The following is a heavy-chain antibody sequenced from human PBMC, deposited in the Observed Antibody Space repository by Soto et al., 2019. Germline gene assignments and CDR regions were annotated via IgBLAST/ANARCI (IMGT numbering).Heavy chain of an antibody. V-gene: IGHV3-23*04. CDR2: ISGGGGSS. CDR1: GFTFSGYA. Sequence: EVQLVESGGGLVKPGGSLRLSCAASGFTFSGYAMSWVRQAPGKGLEWVSTISGGGGSSYHADSVKGRFTISRDNSENTLYLRMNSLRAEDTAVYYCAKGGCSGGSCYPLDFWGQGTLVTVSS. J-gene: IGHJ4*02. D-gene: IGHD2-15*01. CDR3: AKGGCSGGSCYPLDF.